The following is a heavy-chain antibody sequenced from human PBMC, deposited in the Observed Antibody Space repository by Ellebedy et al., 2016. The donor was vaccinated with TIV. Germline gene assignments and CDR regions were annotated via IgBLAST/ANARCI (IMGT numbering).Heavy chain of an antibody. CDR3: AWGSGYDRGFDY. J-gene: IGHJ4*02. CDR1: GFTFSSYW. V-gene: IGHV3-7*01. CDR2: IKQDGSEK. D-gene: IGHD5-12*01. Sequence: GESLKISXAASGFTFSSYWMSWVRQAPGKGLEWVANIKQDGSEKYYVDSVKGRFTISRDNAKNSLYLQMNSLRVEDTAVYYCAWGSGYDRGFDYWGQGTLVTVSS.